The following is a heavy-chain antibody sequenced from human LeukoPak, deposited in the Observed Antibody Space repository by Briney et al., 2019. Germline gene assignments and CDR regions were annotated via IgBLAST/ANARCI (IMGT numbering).Heavy chain of an antibody. V-gene: IGHV4-59*01. CDR1: GGSISSYY. Sequence: SETLSLTCTVSGGSISSYYWSWIRQPPGKGLEWIGYICYSGSTNYNPSLKSRVAISVDTSKNQFSLKLSSVTAADTAVYYCATTSTGDYYYYYMDVWGKGTTVTVSS. D-gene: IGHD2-8*02. CDR2: ICYSGST. J-gene: IGHJ6*03. CDR3: ATTSTGDYYYYYMDV.